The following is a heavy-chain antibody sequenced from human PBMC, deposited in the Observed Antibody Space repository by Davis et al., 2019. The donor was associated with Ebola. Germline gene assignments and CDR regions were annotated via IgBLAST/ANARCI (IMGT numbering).Heavy chain of an antibody. V-gene: IGHV1-69*13. Sequence: SVKVSCKASGYTFTSYYMHWVRQAPGQGLEWMGGIIPIFGTANYAQKFQGRVTITADESTSTAYMELSSLRSEDTAVYYCARDSYYDSSGYYYWGQGTLVTVSS. CDR2: IIPIFGTA. CDR3: ARDSYYDSSGYYY. CDR1: GYTFTSYY. D-gene: IGHD3-22*01. J-gene: IGHJ4*02.